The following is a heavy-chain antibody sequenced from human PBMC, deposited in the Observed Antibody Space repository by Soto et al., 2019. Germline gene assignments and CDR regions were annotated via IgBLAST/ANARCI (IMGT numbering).Heavy chain of an antibody. V-gene: IGHV1-46*01. J-gene: IGHJ6*02. CDR3: ARDLGNQYYYYGMDV. D-gene: IGHD2-2*01. CDR1: GYTFTSYY. Sequence: ASVKVSCKASGYTFTSYYMHWVRQAPGQGLEWMGIINPSGGSTSYAQKFQGRVTMTRDTSTSTVYMELSSLRSEDTAVYYCARDLGNQYYYYGMDVWGQGTTVTVSS. CDR2: INPSGGST.